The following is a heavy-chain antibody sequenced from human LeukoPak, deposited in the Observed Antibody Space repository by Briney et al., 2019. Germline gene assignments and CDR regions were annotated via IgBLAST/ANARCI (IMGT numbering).Heavy chain of an antibody. CDR3: AKRDYYESSGYSPLFDY. J-gene: IGHJ4*02. D-gene: IGHD3-22*01. V-gene: IGHV3-23*01. CDR1: GFTFSSYA. CDR2: LTGSGGKT. Sequence: GGSLRLSCAASGFTFSSYAMSWVRQAPGKGLEWVSGLTGSGGKTYYADSVKGRFTISRDNSKNTLFLQMNSLRAEDTAVYYCAKRDYYESSGYSPLFDYWGQGTLVTVSS.